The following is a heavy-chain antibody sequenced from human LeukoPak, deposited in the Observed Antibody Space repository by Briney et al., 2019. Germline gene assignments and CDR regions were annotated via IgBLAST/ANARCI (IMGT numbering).Heavy chain of an antibody. D-gene: IGHD2-8*01. Sequence: GSLRLSCAASGFTVSSNYMSWVRQAPGKGLEWVSVIYSGGSTYYADSVKGRFTISRDNSKNTLYLQMNSLRAEDTAVYYCARNPILSPGVSFDYWGQGTLVTVSS. V-gene: IGHV3-66*02. CDR1: GFTVSSNY. CDR2: IYSGGST. CDR3: ARNPILSPGVSFDY. J-gene: IGHJ4*02.